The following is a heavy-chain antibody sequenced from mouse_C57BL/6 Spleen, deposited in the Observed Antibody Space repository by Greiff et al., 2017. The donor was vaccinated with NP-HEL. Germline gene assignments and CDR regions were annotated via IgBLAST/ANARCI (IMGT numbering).Heavy chain of an antibody. CDR3: ARLEDGSYYAMDY. Sequence: EVKLQQSGPELVKPGASVKIPCKASGYTFTDYNMDWVKQSHGKSLEWIGDINPNNGGTIYNQKFKGKATLTVDKSSSTAYMELRSLTSEDTAVYYCARLEDGSYYAMDYWGQGTSVTVSS. CDR2: INPNNGGT. J-gene: IGHJ4*01. CDR1: GYTFTDYN. V-gene: IGHV1-18*01. D-gene: IGHD2-3*01.